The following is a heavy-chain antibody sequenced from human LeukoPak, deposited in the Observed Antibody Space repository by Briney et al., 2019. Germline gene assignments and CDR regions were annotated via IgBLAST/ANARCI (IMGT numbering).Heavy chain of an antibody. V-gene: IGHV4-59*01. J-gene: IGHJ4*02. CDR2: IYYSGST. Sequence: SETLSLTCTVSGGSISTYYWSWIRQPPGKGLEWIGYIYYSGSTNYNPSLKSRVTISVDTSKNQFSLKLSSVTAADTAVYYCAREPPLYYDILTGNWREDYFDYWGQGTLVTVSS. D-gene: IGHD3-9*01. CDR1: GGSISTYY. CDR3: AREPPLYYDILTGNWREDYFDY.